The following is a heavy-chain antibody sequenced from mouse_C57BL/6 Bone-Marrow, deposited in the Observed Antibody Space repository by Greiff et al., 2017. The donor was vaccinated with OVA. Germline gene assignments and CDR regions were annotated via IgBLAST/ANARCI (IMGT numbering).Heavy chain of an antibody. CDR1: GYSLTRYG. CDR2: IWGGGST. D-gene: IGHD1-1*01. J-gene: IGHJ1*03. Sequence: VQLQESGPGLVAPSQSLSISCNVSGYSLTRYGVDWVRQPPGKGLEWLGGIWGGGSTNYNTAIMSSPSISTDNSKSQVVLKMIRLQTDDSAMYYCAKEHFDYYGYWYFDVWGTGTTVTVSS. CDR3: AKEHFDYYGYWYFDV. V-gene: IGHV2-9*01.